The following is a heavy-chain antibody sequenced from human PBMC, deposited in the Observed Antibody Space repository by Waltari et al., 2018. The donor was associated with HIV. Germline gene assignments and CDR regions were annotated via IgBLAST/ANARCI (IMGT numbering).Heavy chain of an antibody. CDR2: ISSDGRST. CDR1: GVTLSGYW. D-gene: IGHD6-19*01. V-gene: IGHV3-74*01. J-gene: IGHJ3*01. Sequence: EVQLVESGGGVVQPGGSLRLSCAASGVTLSGYWMHWVRQVPGKGLVGVSRISSDGRSTTYADSVKGRFTISRDNAKSTLYLEMNSLGAEDTAVYYCVRDLLNIGVAGTVWGQGTMVTVSS. CDR3: VRDLLNIGVAGTV.